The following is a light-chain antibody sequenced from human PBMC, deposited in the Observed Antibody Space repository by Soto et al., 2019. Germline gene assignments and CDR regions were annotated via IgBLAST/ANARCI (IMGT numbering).Light chain of an antibody. CDR2: VNSDGSH. Sequence: QPVLTQSPSASASLGASVKLTCTLSSGHSTYAIAWHQQQPEKGPRYLMKVNSDGSHTKGDGTPDRFSGSSSGAERYLTISSLQSEDEGDYSCQTWGTGIEVFGGGTKLTVL. J-gene: IGLJ3*02. V-gene: IGLV4-69*01. CDR1: SGHSTYA. CDR3: QTWGTGIEV.